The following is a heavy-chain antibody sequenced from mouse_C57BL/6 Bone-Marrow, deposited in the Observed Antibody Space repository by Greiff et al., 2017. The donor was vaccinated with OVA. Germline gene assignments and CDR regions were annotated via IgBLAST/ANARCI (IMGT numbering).Heavy chain of an antibody. CDR1: GYTFTSYG. CDR3: ARPFYGYNWYFEV. CDR2: IYPRSGNT. V-gene: IGHV1-81*01. D-gene: IGHD2-2*01. Sequence: QVQLQQSGAELARPGASVKLSCKASGYTFTSYGISWVKQRTGQGLEWIGEIYPRSGNTYYNEKFKGKATLTADKSSSTAYMELRSLTSEDSAVYFCARPFYGYNWYFEVWGTGTTVTVSS. J-gene: IGHJ1*03.